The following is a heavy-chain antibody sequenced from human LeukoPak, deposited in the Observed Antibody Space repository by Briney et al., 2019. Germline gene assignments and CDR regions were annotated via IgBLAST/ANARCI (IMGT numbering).Heavy chain of an antibody. CDR2: ISSSGST. CDR1: GDSISSGDYY. J-gene: IGHJ3*02. Sequence: SETLSLTCTVSGDSISSGDYYWSWIRQPAGKGLEGIGRISSSGSTNYNPSLKSRVTISVDTSKNQFSLKLSSVTAADTAVYFCASGQYPYDSSGAFDIWGQGTMVTVSS. D-gene: IGHD3-22*01. V-gene: IGHV4-61*02. CDR3: ASGQYPYDSSGAFDI.